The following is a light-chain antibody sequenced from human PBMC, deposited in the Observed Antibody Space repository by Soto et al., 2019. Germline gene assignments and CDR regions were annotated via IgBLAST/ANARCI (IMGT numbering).Light chain of an antibody. CDR1: QAINTF. CDR3: QQYITYPIT. J-gene: IGKJ5*01. V-gene: IGKV1-16*02. CDR2: AAS. Sequence: DIQMTQSPSSLSASVGDSVTITCRASQAINTFLAWFQQKPGEAPKSLIYAASTLHSGVPSKFSGTGSGTHFTLTISSLQPEDFATYYCQQYITYPITFGQGTRLEIK.